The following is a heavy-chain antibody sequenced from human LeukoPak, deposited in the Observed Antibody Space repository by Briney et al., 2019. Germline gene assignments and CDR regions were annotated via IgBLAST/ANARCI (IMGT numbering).Heavy chain of an antibody. J-gene: IGHJ4*02. V-gene: IGHV4-59*12. CDR1: GGSISSYY. D-gene: IGHD3-22*01. Sequence: SETLSLTCTVSGGSISSYYWSWIRQPPGKGLEWIGYIYYSGSTNYNPSLKSRVTISVDTSKNQFSLKVTSVTAADTAVYYCARDVSRGYYYDSIGTFDYWGQGTLVTVSS. CDR2: IYYSGST. CDR3: ARDVSRGYYYDSIGTFDY.